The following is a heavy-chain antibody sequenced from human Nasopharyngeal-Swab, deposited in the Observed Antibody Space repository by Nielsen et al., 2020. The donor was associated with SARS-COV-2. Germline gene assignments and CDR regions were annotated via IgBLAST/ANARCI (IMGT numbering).Heavy chain of an antibody. V-gene: IGHV7-4-1*02. J-gene: IGHJ6*02. CDR2: INTNTGNP. D-gene: IGHD6-13*01. Sequence: ASVKVSCKASGYTLTSYAMNWVRQAPGQGLEWMGWINTNTGNPTYAQGFTGRFVFSLDTSVSTAYLQISSLKAEDTAVYYCARDRGGVAAAGPPWDYYGMDVWGQGTTVTVSS. CDR1: GYTLTSYA. CDR3: ARDRGGVAAAGPPWDYYGMDV.